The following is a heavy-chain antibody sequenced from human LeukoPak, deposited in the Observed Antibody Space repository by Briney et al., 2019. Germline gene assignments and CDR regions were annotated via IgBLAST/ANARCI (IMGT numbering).Heavy chain of an antibody. V-gene: IGHV3-30*03. CDR3: ARVTTSGWAGYHASDI. D-gene: IGHD6-19*01. CDR2: ISYDGSNK. Sequence: LSLTCAVSGGSISSSNWWSWVRQAPGKGLEWVAVISYDGSNKYYADSVEGRFTISRDNAKNTLYLQMNSLRAEDTAVYSCARVTTSGWAGYHASDIWGQGTMVTVSS. CDR1: GGSISSSNW. J-gene: IGHJ3*02.